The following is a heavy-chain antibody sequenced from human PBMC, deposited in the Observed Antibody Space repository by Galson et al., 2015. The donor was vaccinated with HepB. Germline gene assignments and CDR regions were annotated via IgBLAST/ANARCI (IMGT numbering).Heavy chain of an antibody. D-gene: IGHD3-16*01. J-gene: IGHJ4*02. Sequence: SLRLSCAASGFIFSNYAMSWVRQAPGKGLEWVSTVSNDGGTTYYTDSVKGRFTISRDNSKNTLSLQVNSLRAEDTAVYYCVFGYFFDYWGQGTLVTVSS. CDR3: VFGYFFDY. V-gene: IGHV3-23*01. CDR2: VSNDGGTT. CDR1: GFIFSNYA.